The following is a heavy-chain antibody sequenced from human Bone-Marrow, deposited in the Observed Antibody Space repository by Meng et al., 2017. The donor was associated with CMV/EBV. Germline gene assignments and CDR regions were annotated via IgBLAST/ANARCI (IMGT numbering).Heavy chain of an antibody. V-gene: IGHV3-7*01. CDR3: ARAVPRGYV. Sequence: GGSLRLSCAASGFTFSNYWMSWVRQTPGKGLEWVATIRQDGDEKFYVDSVKGRFTISRDNAQNSLYLYMNSLRADDTAVYYCARAVPRGYVWGQGTTVTVSS. CDR1: GFTFSNYW. CDR2: IRQDGDEK. D-gene: IGHD3-10*01. J-gene: IGHJ6*02.